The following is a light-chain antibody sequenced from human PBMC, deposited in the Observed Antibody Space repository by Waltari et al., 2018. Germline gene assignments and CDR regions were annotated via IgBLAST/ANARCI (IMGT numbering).Light chain of an antibody. Sequence: DIVLTQSPDTLAVSLGERATINCKSSQSILYTSNNNNYLAWYQHKPGQPPKLLIYLASNRASGVPDRFSGSGSGTDFTLTISSLQAEDVAVYYCQQYFTTMWSFGQGTKVELK. CDR1: QSILYTSNNNNY. J-gene: IGKJ1*01. V-gene: IGKV4-1*01. CDR2: LAS. CDR3: QQYFTTMWS.